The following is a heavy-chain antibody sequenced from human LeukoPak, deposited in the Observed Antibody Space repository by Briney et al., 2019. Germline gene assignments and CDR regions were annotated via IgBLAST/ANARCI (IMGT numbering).Heavy chain of an antibody. CDR3: ARVQGGGYRTADY. Sequence: GGSPRLSCAASGFTFNNYLMHWVRQAPGKGLDWVAVIVEDGTNQYYADSVKGRFTISRDNSKNTLFLQMNSLRSEDTAMYYCARVQGGGYRTADYWGQGTLVTVSS. J-gene: IGHJ4*02. CDR1: GFTFNNYL. CDR2: IVEDGTNQ. V-gene: IGHV3-30*04. D-gene: IGHD6-19*01.